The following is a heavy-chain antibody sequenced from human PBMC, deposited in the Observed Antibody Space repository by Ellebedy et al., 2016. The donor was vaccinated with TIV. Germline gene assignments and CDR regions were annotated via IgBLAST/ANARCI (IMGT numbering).Heavy chain of an antibody. D-gene: IGHD1-20*01. CDR1: GFTFDTDA. Sequence: GESLKISCAASGFTFDTDAMTWVRQAPGKGLEWVSGISGGGDTTYYADSVKGRFTISRDSSKYTLYLQMNSLRAEDTAVCYCAKVRSNWNYFDYWGQGTLVTVSS. V-gene: IGHV3-23*01. J-gene: IGHJ4*02. CDR3: AKVRSNWNYFDY. CDR2: ISGGGDTT.